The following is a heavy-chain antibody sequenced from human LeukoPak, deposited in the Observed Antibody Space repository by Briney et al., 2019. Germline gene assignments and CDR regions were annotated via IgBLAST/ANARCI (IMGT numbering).Heavy chain of an antibody. CDR3: ARRLGPYGSSQSDY. CDR2: IYPGDSDI. J-gene: IGHJ4*02. Sequence: GESLKISCKGSGYIFTSYWIGWVRQMPGKGLEWMGIIYPGDSDIRYSPSFQGQVTISVDKSISTAYLQWSSLKASDTAMYYCARRLGPYGSSQSDYWGQGTLVTVSS. D-gene: IGHD6-13*01. V-gene: IGHV5-51*01. CDR1: GYIFTSYW.